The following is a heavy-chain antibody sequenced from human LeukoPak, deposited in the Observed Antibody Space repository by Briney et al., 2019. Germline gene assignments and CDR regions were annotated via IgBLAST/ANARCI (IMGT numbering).Heavy chain of an antibody. V-gene: IGHV3-30*02. Sequence: GGSLRLSCAASGFTFSSYGMHWVRQTRGKWLEWVAFIRYDGSNKYYADSVKGRFTISRDNSKNTLYLQMNSLRAEDTAVYYCAKDLFKWGYCSSTSCYPPDYWGQGTLVTVSS. CDR3: AKDLFKWGYCSSTSCYPPDY. D-gene: IGHD2-2*01. J-gene: IGHJ4*02. CDR2: IRYDGSNK. CDR1: GFTFSSYG.